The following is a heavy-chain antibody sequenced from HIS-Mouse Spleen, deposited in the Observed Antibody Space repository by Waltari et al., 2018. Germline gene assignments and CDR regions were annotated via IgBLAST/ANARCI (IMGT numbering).Heavy chain of an antibody. Sequence: QVQLVESGGGVGQPGRSLRLSCAASGVPFGSCGQHRVRRAPGKGLEWVAVISYDGSNKYYADSVKGRFTISRDNSKNTLYLQMNSLRAEDTAVYYCAKEYSSSHNWFDPWGQGTLVTVSS. CDR3: AKEYSSSHNWFDP. CDR2: ISYDGSNK. V-gene: IGHV3-30*18. CDR1: GVPFGSCG. J-gene: IGHJ5*02. D-gene: IGHD6-13*01.